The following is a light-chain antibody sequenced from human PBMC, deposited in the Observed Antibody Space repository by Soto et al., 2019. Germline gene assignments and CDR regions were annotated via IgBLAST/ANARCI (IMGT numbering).Light chain of an antibody. CDR2: DAS. CDR3: QQYDNLPYT. Sequence: DIQMTQSPSSLSASVGDRVTITCQASQDISNYLNWYQQKQGKAPHLLICDASNLETGVPSRFSGSGSGTDFTFTISSLQPEDIATYYCQQYDNLPYTCGQGTKLEIK. J-gene: IGKJ2*01. V-gene: IGKV1-33*01. CDR1: QDISNY.